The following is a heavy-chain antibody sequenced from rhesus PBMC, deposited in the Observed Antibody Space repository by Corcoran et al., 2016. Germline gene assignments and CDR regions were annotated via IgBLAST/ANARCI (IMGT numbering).Heavy chain of an antibody. V-gene: IGHV3-178*01. Sequence: EVQLVESGGGLAKPGGSLRLSCAASGFTFSDYYMYGDRQAPGKGLEWVSRISNGCGNTWYADSWKGRFTISRENAQNTLYFQMNSLRAEDTAVYYCARDGNWHDAPFDYWGQGVLVTVSS. CDR1: GFTFSDYY. CDR2: ISNGCGNT. CDR3: ARDGNWHDAPFDY. D-gene: IGHD1-7*02. J-gene: IGHJ4*01.